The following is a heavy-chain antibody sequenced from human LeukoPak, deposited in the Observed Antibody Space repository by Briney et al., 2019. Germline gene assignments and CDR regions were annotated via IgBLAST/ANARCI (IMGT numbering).Heavy chain of an antibody. CDR2: FDPEDGET. CDR3: ATVAEDY. V-gene: IGHV1-24*01. Sequence: ASVKVSCKASGYTFTAYYMHWVRQAPGKGLEWMGGFDPEDGETIYAQKSQGRVTMTEDTSTDTAYMELSSLRSEDTAVYYCATVAEDYWGQGTLVTVSS. CDR1: GYTFTAYY. J-gene: IGHJ4*02.